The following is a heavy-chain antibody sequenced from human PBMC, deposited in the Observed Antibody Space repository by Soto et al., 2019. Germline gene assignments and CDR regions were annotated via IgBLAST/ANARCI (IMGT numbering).Heavy chain of an antibody. J-gene: IGHJ4*02. D-gene: IGHD6-19*01. Sequence: ASVKVSCKASGYTFTSYGISWVRQAPGQGLEWMGWISAYNGNTNYAQKLQGRVTMTTDTSTSTAYMEPRSLRSDDTAVYYCARYLGSGWYPPDFDYWGQGTLVTVSS. CDR1: GYTFTSYG. CDR3: ARYLGSGWYPPDFDY. V-gene: IGHV1-18*01. CDR2: ISAYNGNT.